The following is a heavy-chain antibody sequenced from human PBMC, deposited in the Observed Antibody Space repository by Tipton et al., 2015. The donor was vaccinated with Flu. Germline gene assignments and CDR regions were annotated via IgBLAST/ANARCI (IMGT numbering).Heavy chain of an antibody. D-gene: IGHD3-10*01. CDR3: ARVFMVRGAIGAFDI. V-gene: IGHV4-31*03. CDR2: IYNSVTT. CDR1: GGSISSGAYY. J-gene: IGHJ3*02. Sequence: LRLSCTVSGGSISSGAYYWSWIRPHPGKGLEWIGYIYNSVTTYYNPPLKSRVTISVDTSKNRFSLRLSSVTAADTAVYYCARVFMVRGAIGAFDIWGQGTMVSVS.